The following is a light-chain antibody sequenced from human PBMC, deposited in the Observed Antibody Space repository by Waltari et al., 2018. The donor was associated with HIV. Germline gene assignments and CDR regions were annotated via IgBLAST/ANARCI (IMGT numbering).Light chain of an antibody. Sequence: ATLSCRASQGVSINLAWYQQKPGQAPRLLIYGASTRATGIPARFSGSGAGTEFTLTISSLQSEDFAVYYCQQYNDWPLTFGGGTKVEIK. CDR2: GAS. CDR3: QQYNDWPLT. CDR1: QGVSIN. J-gene: IGKJ4*01. V-gene: IGKV3-15*01.